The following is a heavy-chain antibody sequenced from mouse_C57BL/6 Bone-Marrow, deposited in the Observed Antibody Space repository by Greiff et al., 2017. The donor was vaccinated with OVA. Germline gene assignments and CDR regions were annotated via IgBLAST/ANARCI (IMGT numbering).Heavy chain of an antibody. Sequence: QVQLKESGAELVRPGTSVKVSCKASGYAFTNYLIEWVKQRPGQGLEWIGVINPGSGGTNYNEKFKGKATLTADKSSSTAYMQLSSLTSEDSAVYFCARGRAHYYGSSPYYFDYWGQGTTLTVSS. V-gene: IGHV1-54*01. CDR2: INPGSGGT. D-gene: IGHD1-1*01. CDR3: ARGRAHYYGSSPYYFDY. J-gene: IGHJ2*01. CDR1: GYAFTNYL.